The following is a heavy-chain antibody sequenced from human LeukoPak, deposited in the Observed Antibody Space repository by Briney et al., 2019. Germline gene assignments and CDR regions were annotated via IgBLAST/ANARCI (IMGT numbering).Heavy chain of an antibody. CDR3: ARRGAASFSRSWYGAFDI. V-gene: IGHV4-59*08. Sequence: PSETLSLTCTVSGGSISSYYWSWIRQPPGKGLEWIGYIYYSGSTNYNPSLKSRVTISVGTSKNQFSLKLSSVTAADTAVYYCARRGAASFSRSWYGAFDIWGQGTMVTVSS. CDR1: GGSISSYY. J-gene: IGHJ3*02. CDR2: IYYSGST. D-gene: IGHD6-13*01.